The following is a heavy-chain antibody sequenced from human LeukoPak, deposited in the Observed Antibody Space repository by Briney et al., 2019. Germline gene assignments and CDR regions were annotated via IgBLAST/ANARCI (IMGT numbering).Heavy chain of an antibody. CDR2: INHSGST. CDR3: ARDPYYYYYGMDV. V-gene: IGHV4-34*01. Sequence: RPSETLSLTCAVYGGSFSGYYWSWIRQPPGKGLEWIGEINHSGSTNYNPSLKSRVTISVDTSKNQFSLKLSSVTAADTAVYYCARDPYYYYYGMDVWGQGTTVTVSS. J-gene: IGHJ6*02. CDR1: GGSFSGYY.